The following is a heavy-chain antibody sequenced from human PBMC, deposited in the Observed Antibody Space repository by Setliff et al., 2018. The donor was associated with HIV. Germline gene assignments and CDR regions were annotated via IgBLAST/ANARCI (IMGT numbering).Heavy chain of an antibody. V-gene: IGHV4-39*07. J-gene: IGHJ6*03. D-gene: IGHD6-19*01. CDR1: GGSISSSSYY. Sequence: KTSETLSLTCTVSGGSISSSSYYWGWIRQPPGKGLEWIGSIYYSGSTYYNPSLKSRVTISVDTSKNQFSLKLSSVSAADTAIYYCARVPYPADYYMDVWGKGTTVTVSS. CDR3: ARVPYPADYYMDV. CDR2: IYYSGST.